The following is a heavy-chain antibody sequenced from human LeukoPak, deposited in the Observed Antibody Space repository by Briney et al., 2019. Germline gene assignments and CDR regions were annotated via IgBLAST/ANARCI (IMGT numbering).Heavy chain of an antibody. V-gene: IGHV3-33*01. CDR1: GFTFSSYG. CDR2: IWYDGSNK. J-gene: IGHJ4*02. D-gene: IGHD2-21*01. Sequence: GRSLRLSCAASGFTFSSYGMHWVRQAPGKGLEWVAVIWYDGSNKYYADSVKGRFTISRDNSKNTLYLQMNSLKTEDTAVYYCITPLPYSAQGGQGTLVTVSS. CDR3: ITPLPYSAQ.